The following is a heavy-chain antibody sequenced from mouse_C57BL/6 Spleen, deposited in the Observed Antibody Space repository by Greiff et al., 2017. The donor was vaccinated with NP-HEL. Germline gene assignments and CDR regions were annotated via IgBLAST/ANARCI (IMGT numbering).Heavy chain of an antibody. J-gene: IGHJ3*01. CDR3: ARRGDNSGYVWFAY. D-gene: IGHD3-2*02. V-gene: IGHV1-81*01. CDR2: IYPRSGNT. CDR1: GYTFTSYG. Sequence: QVQLKQSGAELARPGASVKLSCKASGYTFTSYGISWVKQRTGQGLEWIGEIYPRSGNTYYNEKFKGKATLTADKSSSTAYMELRSLTSEDSAVYFCARRGDNSGYVWFAYWGQGTLVTVSA.